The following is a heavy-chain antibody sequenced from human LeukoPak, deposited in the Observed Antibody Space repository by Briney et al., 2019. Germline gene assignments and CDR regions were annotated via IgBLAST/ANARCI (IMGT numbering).Heavy chain of an antibody. CDR1: GFTFKNYA. J-gene: IGHJ4*02. D-gene: IGHD2-21*01. V-gene: IGHV3-23*01. CDR2: ISGTGGRT. CDR3: AKDPNRYCGGDCYSDY. Sequence: GGSLRLSCAASGFTFKNYAMSWVRQAPGKGLEWVSAISGTGGRTYYADYVKGRFTISRDNSKNTLYLQMNSLRAEDTAIFYCAKDPNRYCGGDCYSDYWGQGTLVTVSS.